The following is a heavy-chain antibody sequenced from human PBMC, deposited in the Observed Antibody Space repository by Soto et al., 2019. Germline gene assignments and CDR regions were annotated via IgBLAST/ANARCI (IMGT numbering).Heavy chain of an antibody. CDR3: ATSPTGWFGDPDPSYYFVVDV. D-gene: IGHD3-10*01. J-gene: IGHJ6*02. Sequence: EVQLVESGGGLVQPGGSLRLACAASGFSFSIYSMNWVRQAPGKGLEWVSYIGSDRSTIYYADSIKGRFTISRDNARNSLYLQMNSLRDEDTAVYYCATSPTGWFGDPDPSYYFVVDVWGQGTTVTVSS. V-gene: IGHV3-48*02. CDR1: GFSFSIYS. CDR2: IGSDRSTI.